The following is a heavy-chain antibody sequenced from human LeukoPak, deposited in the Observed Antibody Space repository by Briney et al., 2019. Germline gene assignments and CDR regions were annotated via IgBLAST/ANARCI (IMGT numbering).Heavy chain of an antibody. CDR1: GFTFSNYA. Sequence: QSGGSLRLSCGASGFTFSNYAMSWVRQAPGKGLEWVSGISWNSGSIGYANSVKGRFTISRDNAKNSLYLQMNSLRAEDTALYYCAKVKGHAYDRPMDVWGQGTTVTVSS. D-gene: IGHD3-22*01. V-gene: IGHV3-9*01. CDR3: AKVKGHAYDRPMDV. CDR2: ISWNSGSI. J-gene: IGHJ6*02.